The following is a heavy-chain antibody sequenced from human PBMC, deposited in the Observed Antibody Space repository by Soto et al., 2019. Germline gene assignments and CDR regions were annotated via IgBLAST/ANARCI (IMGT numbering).Heavy chain of an antibody. CDR2: ISAYNGNT. CDR3: ARDPPLFDH. V-gene: IGHV1-18*04. J-gene: IGHJ4*02. Sequence: QVQLVQSGAEVKKPGASVKVSCKASGYTFTSYGISWVRQAPGQGLEWMGWISAYNGNTKYAQKFQGRVTMTTDTSTSTPNRELRSLRSDDTAVYYCARDPPLFDHWGQGTLVTVSS. CDR1: GYTFTSYG.